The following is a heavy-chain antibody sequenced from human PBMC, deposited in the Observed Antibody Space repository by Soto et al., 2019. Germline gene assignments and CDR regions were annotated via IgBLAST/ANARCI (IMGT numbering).Heavy chain of an antibody. Sequence: KQSQTLSLTCAISGDSVSSNSAACNWIRQSPSRGLEWLGRTYYRSKWYNDYAVSVKSRITINPDTSKNQFSLQLNSVTPKDTAVYYCSRALVGAIPNRRWFDTWGQGTLVTVSS. J-gene: IGHJ5*02. D-gene: IGHD1-26*01. CDR3: SRALVGAIPNRRWFDT. CDR2: TYYRSKWYN. CDR1: GDSVSSNSAA. V-gene: IGHV6-1*01.